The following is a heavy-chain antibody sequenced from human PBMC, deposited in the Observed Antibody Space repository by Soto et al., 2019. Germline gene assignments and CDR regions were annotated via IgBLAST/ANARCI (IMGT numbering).Heavy chain of an antibody. CDR2: IYHSGST. CDR3: TRQTRIGYSQGPVLIDL. V-gene: IGHV4-30-2*01. D-gene: IGHD2-8*01. CDR1: GGSISSDGYS. J-gene: IGHJ5*02. Sequence: SETLSLTCAVSGGSISSDGYSWSWIRQPPGKGLEWIGYIYHSGSTYYNPSLKSRVTISVDTSKNQFSLKLSSMTAADTAVYYCTRQTRIGYSQGPVLIDLWGLGILVTVSS.